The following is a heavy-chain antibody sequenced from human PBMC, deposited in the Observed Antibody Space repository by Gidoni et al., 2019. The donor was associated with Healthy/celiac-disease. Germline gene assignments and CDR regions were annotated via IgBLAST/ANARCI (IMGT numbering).Heavy chain of an antibody. V-gene: IGHV3-30-3*01. CDR2: ISYDGSNK. CDR3: ARDHSTVTTPLPWNYFDY. CDR1: GFSFLSLA. J-gene: IGHJ4*02. D-gene: IGHD4-17*01. Sequence: QVQLVESGGGVVQPGRSLRLSCPASGFSFLSLAMPWVRQAPGTGLEWGAVISYDGSNKYYADSVKGRFTISRDNSKNTLYLQMNSLRAEDTAVYYCARDHSTVTTPLPWNYFDYWGQGTLVTVSS.